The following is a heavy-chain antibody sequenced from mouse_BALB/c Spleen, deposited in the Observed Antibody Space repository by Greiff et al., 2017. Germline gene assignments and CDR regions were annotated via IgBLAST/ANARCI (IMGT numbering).Heavy chain of an antibody. CDR2: ISSGSSTI. CDR1: GFTFSSFG. J-gene: IGHJ4*01. V-gene: IGHV5-17*02. D-gene: IGHD1-1*01. CDR3: ARSYYYGSNPYAMDY. Sequence: EVKLMESGGGLVQPGGSRKLSCAASGFTFSSFGMHWVRQAPEKGLEWVAYISSGSSTIYYADTVKGRFTISRDNPKNTLFLQMTSLRSEDTAMYYCARSYYYGSNPYAMDYWGQGTSVTVSS.